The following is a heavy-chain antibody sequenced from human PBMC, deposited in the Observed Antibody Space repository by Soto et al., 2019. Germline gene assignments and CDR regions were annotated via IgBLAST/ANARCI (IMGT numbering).Heavy chain of an antibody. J-gene: IGHJ6*02. Sequence: EVQLLESGGGLVQPGGSLRLSCAASGFTFSSYAMTWVRQAPGKGLEWVSAISGSGGTTYHADSVKGRFTISRDNSKNTLYLQMNSLRAEDAAVYYCAKPPYSSSSYYYYGMDVWGQGITVTVYS. CDR1: GFTFSSYA. V-gene: IGHV3-23*01. D-gene: IGHD6-6*01. CDR2: ISGSGGTT. CDR3: AKPPYSSSSYYYYGMDV.